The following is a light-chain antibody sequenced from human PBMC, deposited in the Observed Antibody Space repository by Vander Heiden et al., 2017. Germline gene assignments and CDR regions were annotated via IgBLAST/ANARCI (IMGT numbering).Light chain of an antibody. V-gene: IGLV2-14*01. CDR3: SSYTSSSTVV. Sequence: QSALTQPASVSGSPGQSVTISCTGTSSDVGGYNDVSWYQQHPGKAPKLMIYDVNNRPSGLSNRFSGSKSGNTASLSISGLQAEDEGYYYCSSYTSSSTVVFGGGTKLIVL. J-gene: IGLJ2*01. CDR1: SSDVGGYND. CDR2: DVN.